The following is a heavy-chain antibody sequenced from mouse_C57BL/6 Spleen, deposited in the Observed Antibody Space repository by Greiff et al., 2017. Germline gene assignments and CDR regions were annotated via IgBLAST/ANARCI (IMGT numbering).Heavy chain of an antibody. J-gene: IGHJ4*01. Sequence: QVQLPQSGAELARPGASVKLSCKASGYTFTSYGISWVKQRTGQGLEWIGEIYPRSGNTYYNEKFKGKATLTADKSSSTAYMELRSLISEDSAVYFCAREEDYYAMDYWGQGTSVTVSS. CDR2: IYPRSGNT. CDR1: GYTFTSYG. CDR3: AREEDYYAMDY. V-gene: IGHV1-81*01.